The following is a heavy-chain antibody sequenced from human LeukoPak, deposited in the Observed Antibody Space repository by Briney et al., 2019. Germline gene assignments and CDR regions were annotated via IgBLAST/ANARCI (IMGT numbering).Heavy chain of an antibody. D-gene: IGHD3-10*01. CDR3: AREYYYGSGSYYPYYMDV. J-gene: IGHJ6*03. CDR1: GFTFSSYS. CDR2: ISSSSSTI. Sequence: PGGSLRLSCAASGFTFSSYSMNWVRQAPGKGLEWVSYISSSSSTIYYADSVKGRFTISRDNAKNSLYLQTNSLRDEDTAVYYCAREYYYGSGSYYPYYMDVWGKGTTVTVSS. V-gene: IGHV3-48*02.